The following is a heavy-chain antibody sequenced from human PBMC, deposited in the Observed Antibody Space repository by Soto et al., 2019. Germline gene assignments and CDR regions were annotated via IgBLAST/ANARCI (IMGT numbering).Heavy chain of an antibody. D-gene: IGHD6-6*01. J-gene: IGHJ5*02. Sequence: SVKVSCKASGGTFSSYAISWVRQAPGQGLEWMGGIIPIFGTANYAQKFQGRVTITADESTSTAYMELSSLRSEDTAVYYCARLAGSIAALNWFDPWGQGTLVTVPQ. CDR2: IIPIFGTA. V-gene: IGHV1-69*13. CDR1: GGTFSSYA. CDR3: ARLAGSIAALNWFDP.